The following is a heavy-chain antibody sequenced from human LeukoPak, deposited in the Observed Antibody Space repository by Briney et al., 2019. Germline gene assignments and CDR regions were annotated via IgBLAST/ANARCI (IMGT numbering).Heavy chain of an antibody. V-gene: IGHV1-18*01. D-gene: IGHD3-10*01. CDR2: ISAYNGNT. CDR1: GYSFTSSG. Sequence: ASVKVSCKASGYSFTSSGISWVRQAPGQGLEWMGWISAYNGNTNYAQKLQGRVTMTTDTSTSTGYMELRSLRSDDTAVYYCARDYGAGSYGDYWSQGTLVTVSS. J-gene: IGHJ4*02. CDR3: ARDYGAGSYGDY.